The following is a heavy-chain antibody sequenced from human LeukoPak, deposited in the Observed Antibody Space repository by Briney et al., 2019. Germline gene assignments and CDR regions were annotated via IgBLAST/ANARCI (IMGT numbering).Heavy chain of an antibody. V-gene: IGHV4-34*01. Sequence: SETLSLTCAVYGGSFSGYYWSWIRQPPGKGLEWIGEINHSGSTNYNPSLKSRVTILVDTSKNQFSLKLSSVTAADTAVYYCASPIAARRRAFDIWGQGTMVTVSS. CDR1: GGSFSGYY. D-gene: IGHD6-6*01. CDR3: ASPIAARRRAFDI. CDR2: INHSGST. J-gene: IGHJ3*02.